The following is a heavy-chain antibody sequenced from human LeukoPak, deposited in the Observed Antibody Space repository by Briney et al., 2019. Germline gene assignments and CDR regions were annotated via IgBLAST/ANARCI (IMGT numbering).Heavy chain of an antibody. CDR1: GGTFSSYA. CDR2: IIPIFGTA. Sequence: ASVKVSFTASGGTFSSYAISWVRQAPGQGLEWMGGIIPIFGTANYAQKFQGRVTVTADESTSTAYMELSSLRSEDTAVYYCASKKWELLEPFDYWGQGTLVTVSS. J-gene: IGHJ4*02. D-gene: IGHD1-26*01. V-gene: IGHV1-69*13. CDR3: ASKKWELLEPFDY.